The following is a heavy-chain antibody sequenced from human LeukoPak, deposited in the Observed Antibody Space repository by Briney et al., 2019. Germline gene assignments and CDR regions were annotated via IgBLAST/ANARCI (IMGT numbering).Heavy chain of an antibody. CDR2: LYHSGST. J-gene: IGHJ4*02. Sequence: PSETLSLTCTVSGGSISGSTYYWGWIRQPPGRGLEWIGSLYHSGSTNYNPSLKSRVTISVDTSKNQFSLKLSSVTAADTAVYYCARVRTFYGDADYWGQGTLVTVSS. CDR3: ARVRTFYGDADY. V-gene: IGHV4-39*07. D-gene: IGHD4-17*01. CDR1: GGSISGSTYY.